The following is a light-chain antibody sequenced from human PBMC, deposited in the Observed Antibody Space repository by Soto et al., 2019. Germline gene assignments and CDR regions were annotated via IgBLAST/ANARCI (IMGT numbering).Light chain of an antibody. J-gene: IGLJ3*02. V-gene: IGLV2-14*01. Sequence: QSALTQPASVSGSPGQSITISCTGTSSDVDGYNSVSWYQQHPGEVPKLMIYEVTNRPSGVSNRFSGSKSGNTASLTISGLQAEDEADYYCGSFTSSSTVVFGGGTKLTVL. CDR2: EVT. CDR1: SSDVDGYNS. CDR3: GSFTSSSTVV.